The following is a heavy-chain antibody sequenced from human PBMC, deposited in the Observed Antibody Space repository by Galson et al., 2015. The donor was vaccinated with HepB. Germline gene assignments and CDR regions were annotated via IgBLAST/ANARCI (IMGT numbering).Heavy chain of an antibody. CDR2: INPNSGGT. CDR1: GYTFTGYY. D-gene: IGHD3-10*01. Sequence: SVKVSCKASGYTFTGYYMHWVRQAPGQGLEWMGRINPNSGGTNYAQKFQGRVTMTRDTSISTAYMELSRLRSDDTAVYYCARDLWFGEFNRPDAFDIWGQGTMVTVSS. V-gene: IGHV1-2*06. CDR3: ARDLWFGEFNRPDAFDI. J-gene: IGHJ3*02.